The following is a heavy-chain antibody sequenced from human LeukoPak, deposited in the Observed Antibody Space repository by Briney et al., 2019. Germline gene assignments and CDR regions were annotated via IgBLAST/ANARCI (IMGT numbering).Heavy chain of an antibody. CDR2: INDSGKT. CDR1: GGSITSHY. Sequence: SETLSLTCNVSGGSITSHYWTWIRQAPGRGLEWIGYINDSGKTDHTPSLNSRVTMSIDTSKNQFSLKLSSVTAADTAIYYCAGAYSYYYYYMDVWGRGTTVPVSS. V-gene: IGHV4-59*03. D-gene: IGHD2-15*01. CDR3: AGAYSYYYYYMDV. J-gene: IGHJ6*03.